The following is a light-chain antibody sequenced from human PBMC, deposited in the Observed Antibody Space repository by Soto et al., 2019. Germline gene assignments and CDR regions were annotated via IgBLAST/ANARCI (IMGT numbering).Light chain of an antibody. J-gene: IGLJ1*01. Sequence: QSAPTQPASVSGSPGQSITVSCTGTSSDVGSHNCASWYQHHPAKAPKLIIYDVNIRPSGVSYRFSGSKSGNTASLTISGLQAEDEAAYYCSSCTSSNTFVFGTGTKLTVL. CDR2: DVN. CDR3: SSCTSSNTFV. CDR1: SSDVGSHNC. V-gene: IGLV2-14*03.